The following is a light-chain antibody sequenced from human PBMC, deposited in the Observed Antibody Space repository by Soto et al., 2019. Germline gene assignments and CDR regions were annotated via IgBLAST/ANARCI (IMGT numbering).Light chain of an antibody. CDR1: QSVSSS. CDR3: QQRTGWPPLT. J-gene: IGKJ4*01. V-gene: IGKV3-11*01. CDR2: DAS. Sequence: EIVLTRSPATLSLSPGERATLSCRASQSVSSSLAWYQQKPGQAPRLLIYDASNRATGIPARFSGSGSGTDFTLTISSLESEDFAVYYCQQRTGWPPLTFGGGTRVEIK.